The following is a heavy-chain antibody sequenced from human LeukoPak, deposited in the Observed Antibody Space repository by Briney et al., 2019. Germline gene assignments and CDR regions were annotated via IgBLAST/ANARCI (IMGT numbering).Heavy chain of an antibody. Sequence: SQTLSLTCTVSGGSISSDDYYWSWIRQHPGKGLEWIGYIYYSGSTYYNPSLKSRVTISIDTSKNRFSLKLSPVTAADTAVYYCARAETPRNSYGYLDYWGQGTLVTVSS. CDR2: IYYSGST. V-gene: IGHV4-31*03. CDR1: GGSISSDDYY. J-gene: IGHJ4*02. D-gene: IGHD5-18*01. CDR3: ARAETPRNSYGYLDY.